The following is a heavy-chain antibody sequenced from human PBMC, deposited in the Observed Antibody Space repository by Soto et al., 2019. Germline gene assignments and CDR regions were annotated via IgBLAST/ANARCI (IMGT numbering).Heavy chain of an antibody. V-gene: IGHV3-33*01. CDR3: ARDRVDTAMVYFDY. CDR2: IWYDGSNK. CDR1: GFTFSSYG. J-gene: IGHJ4*02. D-gene: IGHD5-18*01. Sequence: QVQLVESGGGVVQPGRSLRLSCAASGFTFSSYGMHWVRQAPGKRLEWVAVIWYDGSNKYYADSVKGRFTISRDNSKNTLYLQMNSLRAEDTAVYYCARDRVDTAMVYFDYWGQGTLVTVSS.